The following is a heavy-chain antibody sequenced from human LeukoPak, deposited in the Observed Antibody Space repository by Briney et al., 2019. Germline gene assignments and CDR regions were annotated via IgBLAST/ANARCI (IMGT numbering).Heavy chain of an antibody. CDR1: GFSFSSHA. Sequence: GGSLRLSCAASGFSFSSHAMTWVRQAPGKGLEWLSAISGSGGSTYYADSVKGRFTISRDNSKNTLYLQMNSLRVEDTAVYYCAVWYYYDSSGYYPGNFDYWGQGTLVTVSS. J-gene: IGHJ4*02. D-gene: IGHD3-22*01. CDR3: AVWYYYDSSGYYPGNFDY. V-gene: IGHV3-23*01. CDR2: ISGSGGST.